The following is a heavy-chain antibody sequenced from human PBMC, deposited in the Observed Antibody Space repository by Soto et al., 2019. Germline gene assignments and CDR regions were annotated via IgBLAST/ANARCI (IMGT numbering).Heavy chain of an antibody. CDR2: ISFDGSHK. CDR3: ARDETTVAPFDY. D-gene: IGHD1-1*01. CDR1: GFSFNKSS. V-gene: IGHV3-30-3*01. J-gene: IGHJ4*02. Sequence: QLVESGGGVVQPGRSLRLSCAASGFSFNKSSMHWVRQVPGKGLEWVAVISFDGSHKYYADSVKGRFTISRDNSKNTLYLQINRLSGEDTAVYYCARDETTVAPFDYWGQGTLVTVSS.